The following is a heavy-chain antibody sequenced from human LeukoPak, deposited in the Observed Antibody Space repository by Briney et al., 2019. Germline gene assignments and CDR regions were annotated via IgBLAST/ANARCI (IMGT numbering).Heavy chain of an antibody. D-gene: IGHD2-15*01. Sequence: GESLKISCKGSGYSFTRYWIGLVRQMPETGLEWMGVIYPADSDTTYNPSFQGQVTISVDRSINTAYLQWSSLKASDTAMYNCARRCMSGYCSSGGPMDDYWGQGTLVTVSS. CDR1: GYSFTRYW. CDR2: IYPADSDT. V-gene: IGHV5-51*01. CDR3: ARRCMSGYCSSGGPMDDY. J-gene: IGHJ4*02.